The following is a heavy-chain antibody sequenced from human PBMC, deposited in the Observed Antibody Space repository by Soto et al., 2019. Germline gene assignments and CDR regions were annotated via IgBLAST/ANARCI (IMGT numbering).Heavy chain of an antibody. V-gene: IGHV4-31*03. CDR3: ARSLGDYVWGSYQFDY. Sequence: SETLSLTCTVSGGSISRGGYYWSWMRQHPGKGLEWIGNIYYSGSTYYNPSPKSRVTISVDTSKNQFSLKVNSVTAADTAVYYCARSLGDYVWGSYQFDYWGPGTMVTVYS. J-gene: IGHJ4*02. D-gene: IGHD3-16*01. CDR2: IYYSGST. CDR1: GGSISRGGYY.